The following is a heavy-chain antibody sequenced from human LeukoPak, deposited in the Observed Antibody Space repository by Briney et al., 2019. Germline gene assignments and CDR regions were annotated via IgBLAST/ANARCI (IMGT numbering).Heavy chain of an antibody. D-gene: IGHD2-2*01. Sequence: SETLSLTCTVSGGSISSGGYYWSWIRQHRGKGLEWIGYIYYSGSTYYNPSLKSRVTISVDTSKNQFSLKLSSVTAADTAVYYCARASSTSFRRPYYYYGMDVWGQGTTVTVSS. CDR3: ARASSTSFRRPYYYYGMDV. V-gene: IGHV4-31*03. J-gene: IGHJ6*02. CDR2: IYYSGST. CDR1: GGSISSGGYY.